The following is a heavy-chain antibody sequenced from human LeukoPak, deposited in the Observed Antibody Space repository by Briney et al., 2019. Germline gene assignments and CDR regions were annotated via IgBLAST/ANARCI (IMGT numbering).Heavy chain of an antibody. Sequence: GGSLRLSCAASGFTFSNYIMNWVRQAPGKGLEWVASISGGSSYIFHADSVKGRFTISRDNSKNSVFLQMNSLRVDDTALYYCARGDYYDSSPHYWGQGTLVIVSS. CDR3: ARGDYYDSSPHY. CDR2: ISGGSSYI. V-gene: IGHV3-21*01. CDR1: GFTFSNYI. D-gene: IGHD3-22*01. J-gene: IGHJ1*01.